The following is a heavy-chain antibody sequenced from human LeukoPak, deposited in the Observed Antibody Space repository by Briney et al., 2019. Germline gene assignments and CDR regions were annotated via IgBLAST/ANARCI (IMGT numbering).Heavy chain of an antibody. Sequence: SQTLSLTCAISGDSVSSKSAAWNWIRQSPSRGLEWLGRTYYRSKWYNEYAVSVKSRITINPDTSKNQFPLELKSVTPEDTAVYYCARSPFRGSGTWKGWLDTWGQGILVTVSS. CDR1: GDSVSSKSAA. CDR3: ARSPFRGSGTWKGWLDT. CDR2: TYYRSKWYN. J-gene: IGHJ5*02. D-gene: IGHD1-1*01. V-gene: IGHV6-1*01.